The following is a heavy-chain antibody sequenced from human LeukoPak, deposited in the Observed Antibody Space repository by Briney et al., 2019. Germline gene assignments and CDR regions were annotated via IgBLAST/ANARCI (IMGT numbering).Heavy chain of an antibody. CDR1: GGTFSSYA. Sequence: SVKVSCKASGGTFSSYAISWVRQAPGQGLEWMGGIIPIFGTANYAQKFQGRVTITADESTSTAYMELSSLRSEDTAVYYCARSVVVPAAIRGYYFDYWGQGTLVTVSS. J-gene: IGHJ4*02. D-gene: IGHD2-2*02. CDR2: IIPIFGTA. CDR3: ARSVVVPAAIRGYYFDY. V-gene: IGHV1-69*13.